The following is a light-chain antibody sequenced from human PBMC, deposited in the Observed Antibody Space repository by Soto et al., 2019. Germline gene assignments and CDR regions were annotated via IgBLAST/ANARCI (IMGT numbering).Light chain of an antibody. V-gene: IGKV3-15*01. CDR2: NAA. Sequence: ETLLTQSPATLSVSPGDRVTLSCRANEGVSRNLAWYQQKPGQAPRLLIYNAAIRATVIAARFSGSGSGTEFTLTISGLQSEDFAIYYCQQYNNWYTFGQGTKLEIK. CDR1: EGVSRN. CDR3: QQYNNWYT. J-gene: IGKJ2*01.